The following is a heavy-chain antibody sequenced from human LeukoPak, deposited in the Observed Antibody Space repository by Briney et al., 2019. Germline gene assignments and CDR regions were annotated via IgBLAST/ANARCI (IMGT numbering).Heavy chain of an antibody. D-gene: IGHD6-13*01. CDR1: GYTFTGYY. CDR2: INPNSGGT. Sequence: ASVKVSCKASGYTFTGYYMHWVRQAPGQGLEWMGWINPNSGGTNYAQKFQGRVTMTRDTSISTAYMGLSRLRSDDTAVYYCARYSSSWWRWFDPWGQGTLVTVSS. J-gene: IGHJ5*02. CDR3: ARYSSSWWRWFDP. V-gene: IGHV1-2*02.